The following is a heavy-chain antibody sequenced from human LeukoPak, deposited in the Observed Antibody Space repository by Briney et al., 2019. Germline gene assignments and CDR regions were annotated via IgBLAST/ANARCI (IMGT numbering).Heavy chain of an antibody. CDR2: ISSSSSYI. CDR3: ARDTDSGSYRVYYYGMDV. J-gene: IGHJ6*02. CDR1: GFTFSSYS. V-gene: IGHV3-21*01. Sequence: GGSPRLSCAASGFTFSSYSMNWVRQAPGKGLEWVSSISSSSSYIYYADSVKGRFTISRDNAKNSLYLQMNSLRAEDTAVYYCARDTDSGSYRVYYYGMDVWGQGTTVTVSS. D-gene: IGHD1-26*01.